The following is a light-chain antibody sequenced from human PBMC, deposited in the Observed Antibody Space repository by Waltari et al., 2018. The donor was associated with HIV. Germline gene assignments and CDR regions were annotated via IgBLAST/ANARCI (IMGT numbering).Light chain of an antibody. J-gene: IGLJ2*01. CDR1: SSDVVGYNY. V-gene: IGLV2-14*01. CDR3: SSYTSSSTFYVV. CDR2: DVS. Sequence: QSALTQPASVSVSPGPSITISCTGNSSDVVGYNYVSWYQQHPGKAHKLMIYDVSNRPSGVSNRFSGSKSGNTASLTISGLQAEDEADYYCSSYTSSSTFYVVFGGGTKLTVL.